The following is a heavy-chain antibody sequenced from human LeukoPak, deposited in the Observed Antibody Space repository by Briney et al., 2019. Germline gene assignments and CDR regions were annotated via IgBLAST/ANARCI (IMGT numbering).Heavy chain of an antibody. CDR1: GFTFSDYY. V-gene: IGHV3-11*01. CDR3: AKDRDDYVWGSYLGAFDI. D-gene: IGHD3-16*01. J-gene: IGHJ3*02. Sequence: GGSLRLSCEASGFTFSDYYMSWIRQAPGKGLEWVSHIKGSGPTTYYADSVRGRFTISRDNSKNTLYLQMNSLRAEDTAVFYCAKDRDDYVWGSYLGAFDIWGQGTMVTVSS. CDR2: IKGSGPTT.